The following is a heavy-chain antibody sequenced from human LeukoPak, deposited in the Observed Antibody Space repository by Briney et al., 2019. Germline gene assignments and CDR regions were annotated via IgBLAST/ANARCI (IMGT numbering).Heavy chain of an antibody. J-gene: IGHJ3*02. D-gene: IGHD6-13*01. CDR1: GYTFTSYY. CDR2: INPSGGST. Sequence: GASVKVSCKASGYTFTSYYMHWVRQAPGQGLEWMGIINPSGGSTSYAQKFQGRVTMTRDTSTSTVYMELSSLRSEDTAVYYCARPHSSSWYRTYDAFDIWGQGTMVTVSS. CDR3: ARPHSSSWYRTYDAFDI. V-gene: IGHV1-46*01.